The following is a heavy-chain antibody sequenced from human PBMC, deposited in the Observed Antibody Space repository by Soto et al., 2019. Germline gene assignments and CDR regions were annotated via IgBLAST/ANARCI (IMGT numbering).Heavy chain of an antibody. CDR2: ISGSGSST. J-gene: IGHJ5*02. V-gene: IGHV3-23*01. CDR3: AKDSPLLRYPVAETARGWFDP. CDR1: GLTFSSYA. Sequence: EVQLLESGGGLVQPGGSLRLSCAASGLTFSSYAMSWVRQAPGKGLEWVSGISGSGSSTYYADSVKGRFTISRDNSKNTLYLEMNNLRAEDTAIYNCAKDSPLLRYPVAETARGWFDPWGQGTLVTVSS. D-gene: IGHD2-15*01.